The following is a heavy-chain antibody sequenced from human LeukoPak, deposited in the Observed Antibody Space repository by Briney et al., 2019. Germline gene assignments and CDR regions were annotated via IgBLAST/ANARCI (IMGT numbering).Heavy chain of an antibody. V-gene: IGHV1-18*01. J-gene: IGHJ5*02. CDR2: ISAYNGNT. CDR1: GYTFTSYG. Sequence: GASVKVSCKASGYTFTSYGISWVRQAPGQGLEWMGWISAYNGNTNYAQKLQGRVTMTTDTSTSTAYMELRSLRSDDTAVYYCARTSEWRPAAGWFDPWGQGTLVTVSS. D-gene: IGHD2-2*01. CDR3: ARTSEWRPAAGWFDP.